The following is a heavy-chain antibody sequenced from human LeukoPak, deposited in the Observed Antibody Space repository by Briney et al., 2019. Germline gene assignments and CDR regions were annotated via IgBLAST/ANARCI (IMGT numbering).Heavy chain of an antibody. CDR3: ARAPMWEWDGPAGFDY. CDR2: ISAYNGNT. V-gene: IGHV1-18*01. CDR1: GYTFTSYG. J-gene: IGHJ4*02. D-gene: IGHD1-26*01. Sequence: ASVKVSCKASGYTFTSYGIRWVRQAPGQGLEWMGRISAYNGNTNYAQKLQGRVTMTTDASTSTAYMELRSLRSDDTAVYYCARAPMWEWDGPAGFDYWGQGTLVTVSS.